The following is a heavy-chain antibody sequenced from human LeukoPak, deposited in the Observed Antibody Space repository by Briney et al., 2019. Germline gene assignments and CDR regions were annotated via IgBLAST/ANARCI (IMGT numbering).Heavy chain of an antibody. CDR1: GFTFSSYS. CDR3: ARVSSWGRLTAFDI. J-gene: IGHJ3*02. CDR2: ISSSSSYI. D-gene: IGHD3-16*01. Sequence: PGGSLRLSCAASGFTFSSYSMNWVRQTPGKGLEWVSSISSSSSYIYYADSVRGRFTISRDNAKNSLYLQMNSLRAEDTAVYYCARVSSWGRLTAFDIWGQGTMVTVSS. V-gene: IGHV3-21*01.